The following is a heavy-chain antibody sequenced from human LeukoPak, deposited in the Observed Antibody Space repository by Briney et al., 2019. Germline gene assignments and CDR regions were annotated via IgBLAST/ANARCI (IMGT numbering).Heavy chain of an antibody. D-gene: IGHD3-10*02. Sequence: GGSLRLSCAASGFTFSSYAMHWVRQAPGKGLEWVAVISYDGSNKYYADSVKGRFTISRDNPRNTLFLQMNSLRTEDTAVYYCAKFRSYYVDYWGQGTQVMVSS. J-gene: IGHJ4*02. CDR1: GFTFSSYA. V-gene: IGHV3-30*01. CDR3: AKFRSYYVDY. CDR2: ISYDGSNK.